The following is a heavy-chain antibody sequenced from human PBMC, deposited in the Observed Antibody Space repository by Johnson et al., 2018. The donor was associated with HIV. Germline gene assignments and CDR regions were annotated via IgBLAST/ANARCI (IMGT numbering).Heavy chain of an antibody. CDR1: GFTVSSNY. Sequence: VQLVESGGGLVQPGGSLRLSCAASGFTVSSNYMSWVRQAPGKGLEWVSVIYSGGSTYYADSVKGRFTISRDDSKNTLYLQMNSLRAEDTALYYCAKTYYDFWSGYFGAFDIWGQGTMVTVSS. V-gene: IGHV3-66*01. J-gene: IGHJ3*02. D-gene: IGHD3-3*01. CDR2: IYSGGST. CDR3: AKTYYDFWSGYFGAFDI.